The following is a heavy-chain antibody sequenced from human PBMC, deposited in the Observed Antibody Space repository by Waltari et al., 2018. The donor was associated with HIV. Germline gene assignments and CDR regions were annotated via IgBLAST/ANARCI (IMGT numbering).Heavy chain of an antibody. CDR2: INPNSGNT. V-gene: IGHV1-8*01. J-gene: IGHJ4*02. CDR3: SRGRGYSYGYSDL. Sequence: QVQLVQSGAEVRKPGASVKVSCKASGYTSTNYDINWVRQAPGQGLEWMGWINPNSGNTGYAKKFQGRVTMTRDTSRSTAYMELTSLTSEDTAVYHCSRGRGYSYGYSDLWGQGTLVTVSS. CDR1: GYTSTNYD. D-gene: IGHD5-18*01.